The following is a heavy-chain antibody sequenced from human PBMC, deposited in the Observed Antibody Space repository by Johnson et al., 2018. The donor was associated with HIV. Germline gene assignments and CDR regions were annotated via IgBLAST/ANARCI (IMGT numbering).Heavy chain of an antibody. CDR3: AKAHGFGEFMIAFDI. Sequence: QMLLVESGGGVVQPGGSLRLSCAASGFTFSSYGMHWVRQAPGKGLEWVAFIRYDGSNKYYADSVKGRFTISRDNSKNTLYLQMNSLRDEDTAVYYCAKAHGFGEFMIAFDIWGQGTMVTVSS. D-gene: IGHD3-10*01. CDR1: GFTFSSYG. J-gene: IGHJ3*02. CDR2: IRYDGSNK. V-gene: IGHV3-30*02.